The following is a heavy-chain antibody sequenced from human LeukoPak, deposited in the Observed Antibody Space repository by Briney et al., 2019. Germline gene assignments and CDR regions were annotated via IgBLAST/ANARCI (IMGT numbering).Heavy chain of an antibody. V-gene: IGHV3-33*01. J-gene: IGHJ4*02. CDR3: ARERSSCGDPYYYVC. CDR2: ICTDGRTQ. Sequence: GRSLRLSCAASGFTFSNYGMHWVRQAPGKGLEWVALICTDGRTQDYADSVKGRFTISRDNSKNTLYLQMNSLRAEDTAVYYCARERSSCGDPYYYVCWGQGALLTVSS. D-gene: IGHD2-21*02. CDR1: GFTFSNYG.